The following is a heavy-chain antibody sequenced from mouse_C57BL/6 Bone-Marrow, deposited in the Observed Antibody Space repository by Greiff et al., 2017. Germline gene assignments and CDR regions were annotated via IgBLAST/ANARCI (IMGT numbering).Heavy chain of an antibody. CDR1: GFNIKDDY. CDR2: IDPENGDT. J-gene: IGHJ4*01. Sequence: EVQLQQSGAELVRPGASVKLSCTASGFNIKDDYMHWVKQRPEQGLEWIGWIDPENGDTEYASKFQGKATITADTSSNTAYLQLSSLTSEDSAVYYCARDYYYYAMDYWGQGTSVTVSS. D-gene: IGHD2-13*01. V-gene: IGHV14-4*01. CDR3: ARDYYYYAMDY.